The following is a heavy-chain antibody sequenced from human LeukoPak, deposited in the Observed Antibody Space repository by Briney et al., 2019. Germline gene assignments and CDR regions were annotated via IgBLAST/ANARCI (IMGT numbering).Heavy chain of an antibody. CDR1: GGSISSGSYY. D-gene: IGHD3-22*01. CDR3: AKVSAYYYDSSYFDY. V-gene: IGHV4-61*02. CDR2: IYTSGST. Sequence: TPETLSLTCTVSGGSISSGSYYWSWIRQPAGNGLEWIGRIYTSGSTNYNPSLKSRVTISVDTSKNQFSLKLSSVTAADTAVYYCAKVSAYYYDSSYFDYWGQGTLVTVSS. J-gene: IGHJ4*02.